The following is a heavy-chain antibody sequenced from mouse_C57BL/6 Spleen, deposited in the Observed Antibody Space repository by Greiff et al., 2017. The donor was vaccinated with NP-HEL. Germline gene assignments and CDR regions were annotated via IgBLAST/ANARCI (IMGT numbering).Heavy chain of an antibody. V-gene: IGHV1-69*01. CDR2: IDPSDSYH. D-gene: IGHD6-1*01. J-gene: IGHJ4*01. CDR1: GYTFTSYW. Sequence: QVQLQQPGAELVMPGASVKLSCKASGYTFTSYWMHWVKQRPGQGLEWIGEIDPSDSYHNYNQKFKGKATLTVDKSSSTAYMQLSSLTSEDSAVYDCARQLAGPYAKDYWGQGTSVTVSS. CDR3: ARQLAGPYAKDY.